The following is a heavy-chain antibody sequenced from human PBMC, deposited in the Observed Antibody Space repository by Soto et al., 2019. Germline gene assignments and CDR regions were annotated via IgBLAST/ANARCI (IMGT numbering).Heavy chain of an antibody. J-gene: IGHJ4*02. CDR2: IIPIFGTA. V-gene: IGHV1-69*13. D-gene: IGHD1-26*01. CDR3: ARGEGRQYYFDY. CDR1: GGTFSSYA. Sequence: GASVKVSCKASGGTFSSYAISWVRQAPGQGLEWMGGIIPIFGTANYARKFQGRVTITADESTSTAYMELSSLRSEDTAVYYCARGEGRQYYFDYWGQGTLVTVSS.